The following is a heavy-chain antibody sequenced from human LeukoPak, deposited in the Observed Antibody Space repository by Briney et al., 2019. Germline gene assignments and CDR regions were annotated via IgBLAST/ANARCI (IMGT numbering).Heavy chain of an antibody. CDR3: ARGGAQLAFGY. Sequence: SETLSLTCTVSGGFISAYFWSWIRQPPGKGLEWIGYIYHSGSTYYNPSLKSRVTISVDRSKNQFSLKLSSVTAADTAVYYCARGGAQLAFGYWGQGTLVTVSS. CDR1: GGFISAYF. J-gene: IGHJ4*02. CDR2: IYHSGST. V-gene: IGHV4-30-2*01. D-gene: IGHD2-15*01.